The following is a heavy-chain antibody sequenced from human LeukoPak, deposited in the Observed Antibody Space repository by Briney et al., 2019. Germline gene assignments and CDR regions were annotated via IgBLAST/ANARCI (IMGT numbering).Heavy chain of an antibody. CDR1: GYSITSGYY. CDR2: IYSTGST. J-gene: IGHJ6*03. CDR3: ARRDYYYYMDV. V-gene: IGHV4-38-2*02. Sequence: SETLSLTCTVSGYSITSGYYWGWIRQPPGKGLEWIGSIYSTGSTFYNPSLKSRVTISVDTSKNQFSLKLSSVTAADTAVYYCARRDYYYYMDVWGKGTTVTVSS.